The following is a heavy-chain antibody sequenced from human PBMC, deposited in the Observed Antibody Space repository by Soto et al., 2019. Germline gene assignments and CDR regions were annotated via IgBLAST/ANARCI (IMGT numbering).Heavy chain of an antibody. Sequence: GGSLRLSCAASGFTFSSYGMHWVRQAPGKGLEWVAVISYDGSNKYYADSVKGRFTISRDNSKNTLYLQMNSLRAEDTAVYYCAKEYGDYLNYYYYYGMDVWGQGTTVTVSS. V-gene: IGHV3-30*18. CDR3: AKEYGDYLNYYYYYGMDV. J-gene: IGHJ6*02. D-gene: IGHD4-17*01. CDR2: ISYDGSNK. CDR1: GFTFSSYG.